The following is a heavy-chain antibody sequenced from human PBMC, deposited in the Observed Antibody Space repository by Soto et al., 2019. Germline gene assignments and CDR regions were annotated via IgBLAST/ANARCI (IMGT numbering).Heavy chain of an antibody. J-gene: IGHJ4*02. V-gene: IGHV3-23*01. Sequence: EGLLLESGGGLVQPGGSLRLSCVASGFTFDSYAVGWVRQAPGKGLEWVSTINGGTTFYADSGKGRFTISRDNSKNTLSLQMNSLRAEDTATYYCAKYSGSGTYFDYWGQGTLVTVSS. CDR1: GFTFDSYA. D-gene: IGHD6-19*01. CDR3: AKYSGSGTYFDY. CDR2: INGGTT.